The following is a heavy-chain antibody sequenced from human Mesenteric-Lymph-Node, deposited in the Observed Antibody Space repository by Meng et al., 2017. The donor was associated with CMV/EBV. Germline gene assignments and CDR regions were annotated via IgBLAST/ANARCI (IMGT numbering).Heavy chain of an antibody. V-gene: IGHV7-4-1*02. CDR2: INTNTGNP. Sequence: SGYTFTSYAMNWVRQAPGQGLEWMGWINTNTGNPTYAQGFTGRFVFSLDTSVSTAYLQISSLKAEDTAVYYCARGYNGYSGYDPFDYWGQGTLVTVSS. CDR3: ARGYNGYSGYDPFDY. CDR1: GYTFTSYA. J-gene: IGHJ4*02. D-gene: IGHD5-12*01.